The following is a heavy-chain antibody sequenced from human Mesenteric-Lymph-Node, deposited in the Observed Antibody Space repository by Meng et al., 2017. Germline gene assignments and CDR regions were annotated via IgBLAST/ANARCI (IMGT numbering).Heavy chain of an antibody. Sequence: GESLKISCAASGFTFSSYAMSWVRQAPGKGLEWVSAISATGGSTYYADSVHGRFTLSRDSSKNTMHLQMNSLRGEDTAVYYCAKSTSTYDFWSGTSYYYYYGMDVWGQGTTVTVSS. CDR2: ISATGGST. CDR3: AKSTSTYDFWSGTSYYYYYGMDV. J-gene: IGHJ6*02. V-gene: IGHV3-23*01. D-gene: IGHD3-3*01. CDR1: GFTFSSYA.